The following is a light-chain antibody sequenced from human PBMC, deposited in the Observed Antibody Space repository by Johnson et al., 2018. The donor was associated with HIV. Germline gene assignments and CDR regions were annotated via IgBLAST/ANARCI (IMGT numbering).Light chain of an antibody. V-gene: IGLV1-51*02. CDR2: ENN. CDR1: SSNIRNNY. J-gene: IGLJ1*01. Sequence: QSVLTQPPSVSAAPGQKVTISCSGSSSNIRNNYVSWYQQLPGTAPKLLIYENNKRPSGIPDRFSGSKSGTSATLGITGLQTGDEADYYCGTWDSSLSAGVFGAGTNVTVL. CDR3: GTWDSSLSAGV.